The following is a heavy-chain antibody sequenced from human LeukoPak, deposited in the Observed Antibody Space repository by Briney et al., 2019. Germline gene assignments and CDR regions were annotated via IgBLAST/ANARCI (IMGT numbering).Heavy chain of an antibody. CDR2: MNSDVSSR. V-gene: IGHV3-74*01. Sequence: GGSLRLSCAASGFTVRSNYMSWVRQAPGKGLVWVSVSRMNSDVSSRSYADSVKGRFTISRDNAKNTLYMQMNSLRAEDTAVYYCAKGERAFDIWGQGTMVTVSS. CDR3: AKGERAFDI. CDR1: GFTVRSNY. J-gene: IGHJ3*02.